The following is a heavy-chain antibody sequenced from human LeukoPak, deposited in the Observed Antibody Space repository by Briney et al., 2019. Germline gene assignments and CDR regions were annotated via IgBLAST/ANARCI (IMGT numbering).Heavy chain of an antibody. J-gene: IGHJ4*02. CDR3: ARQGCGSTSGHSIDY. V-gene: IGHV5-51*01. CDR2: IHPPDSET. Sequence: GESLKISCKGSGYSFTDNWIAWVRPMAGRGLELMGIIHPPDSETRYSTSFHGQVTISVDKSINTDYLQWSSLTASNTAMYYCARQGCGSTSGHSIDYWGPGALVTASS. CDR1: GYSFTDNW. D-gene: IGHD2-2*01.